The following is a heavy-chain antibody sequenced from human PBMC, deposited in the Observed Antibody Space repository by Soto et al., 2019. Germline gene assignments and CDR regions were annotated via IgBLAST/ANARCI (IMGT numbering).Heavy chain of an antibody. Sequence: SETLSLTCAVSGGSISSGGYSWSWIRQPPGKGLEWIGYIYHSGSTYYNPSLKSRVTISLDRSKKQFSLKLSSVTAADTAVYYCARSKIPAFITMVRGVIITGLDPWGQGTLVTVSS. J-gene: IGHJ5*02. CDR1: GGSISSGGYS. V-gene: IGHV4-30-2*01. CDR3: ARSKIPAFITMVRGVIITGLDP. CDR2: IYHSGST. D-gene: IGHD3-10*01.